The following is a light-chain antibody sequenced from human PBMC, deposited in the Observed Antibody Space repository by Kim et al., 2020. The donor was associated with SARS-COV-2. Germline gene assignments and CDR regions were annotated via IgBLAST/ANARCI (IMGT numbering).Light chain of an antibody. CDR2: AAS. J-gene: IGKJ4*01. CDR1: QDIRSY. CDR3: QQYYSFQLT. V-gene: IGKV1D-8*01. Sequence: WDRGAISCRMSQDIRSYLACYQHKPEKAPELLIYAASSLQSGVPTRFSDSGSGRDFSITISCLKCEQFPNYYCQQYYSFQLTFGGGTKVDIK.